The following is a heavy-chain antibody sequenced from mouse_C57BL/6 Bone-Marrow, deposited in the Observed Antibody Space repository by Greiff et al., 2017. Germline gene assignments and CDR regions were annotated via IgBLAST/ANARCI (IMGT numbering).Heavy chain of an antibody. CDR2: ISDGGSYT. V-gene: IGHV5-4*01. CDR3: TTYYSNHFDY. CDR1: GFTFSSYA. Sequence: EVQLVESGGGLVKPGGSLKLSCAASGFTFSSYAMSWVRQTPEKRLEWVATISDGGSYTYYPDNVKGRFTISRDNAKNNLYLQMSHLKSEDTAMYCCTTYYSNHFDYWGQGTTLTVSS. D-gene: IGHD2-5*01. J-gene: IGHJ2*01.